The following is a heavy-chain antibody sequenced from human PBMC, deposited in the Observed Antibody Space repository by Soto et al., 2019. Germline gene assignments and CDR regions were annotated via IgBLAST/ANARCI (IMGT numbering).Heavy chain of an antibody. CDR3: AGSSGPFDY. V-gene: IGHV3-23*01. CDR1: GFTFSSYA. CDR2: ISGSGGSA. Sequence: EVQLLESGGGLVQPGGSLRLSCAASGFTFSSYAMSWVRQAPGKGLEWVSAISGSGGSAYYADSVKGRFTISRDNSKNTLYLKMNSLRAEDTDVYYCAGSSGPFDYWGQGTLVTVSS. D-gene: IGHD3-22*01. J-gene: IGHJ4*02.